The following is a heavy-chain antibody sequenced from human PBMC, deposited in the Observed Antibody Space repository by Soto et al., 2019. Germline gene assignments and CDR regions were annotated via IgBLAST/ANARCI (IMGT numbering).Heavy chain of an antibody. CDR3: ARRKNAYYFDY. CDR2: IYPGDSDT. Sequence: WESLKISCKGSGYSFTSYWIGWVRQMPGKGLEWMGIIYPGDSDTRYSPSFQGQVTISADKSITTAYLQWSSLKASDTAMYYCARRKNAYYFDYWGQGTVVTVSS. J-gene: IGHJ4*02. V-gene: IGHV5-51*01. CDR1: GYSFTSYW.